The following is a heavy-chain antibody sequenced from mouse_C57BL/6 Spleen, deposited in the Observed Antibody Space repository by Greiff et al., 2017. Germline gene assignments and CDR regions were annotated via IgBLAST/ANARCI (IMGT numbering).Heavy chain of an antibody. J-gene: IGHJ1*03. D-gene: IGHD2-3*01. CDR2: IYPRDGST. V-gene: IGHV1-85*01. CDR3: ARWDDGYLWYCDV. CDR1: GYTFTSYD. Sequence: VQLQQSGPELVKPGASVKLSCKASGYTFTSYDINWVKQRPGQGLEWIGWIYPRDGSTKYNEKFKGKATLTVDTSSSTAYMELHCLTSDDFAVYFCARWDDGYLWYCDVWGTGTTVTVSA.